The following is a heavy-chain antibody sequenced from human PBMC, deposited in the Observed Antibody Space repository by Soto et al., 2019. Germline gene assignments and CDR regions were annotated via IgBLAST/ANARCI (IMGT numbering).Heavy chain of an antibody. J-gene: IGHJ4*02. Sequence: GGSLILSCAASGFTFSSYSMSWVRQAPGKGLEWVSAISGSGGSTYYADSVKGRFTISRDNSKNTLYLQMNSLRAEDTAVYYCAKERNRARITMIVVVITPDYWGQGTLVTVSS. CDR1: GFTFSSYS. V-gene: IGHV3-23*01. CDR2: ISGSGGST. D-gene: IGHD3-22*01. CDR3: AKERNRARITMIVVVITPDY.